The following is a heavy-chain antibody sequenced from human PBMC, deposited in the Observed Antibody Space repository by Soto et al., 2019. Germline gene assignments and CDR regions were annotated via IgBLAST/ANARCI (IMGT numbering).Heavy chain of an antibody. J-gene: IGHJ4*02. V-gene: IGHV3-11*06. CDR3: ARDEGITGTDDV. CDR1: GFTFSDYY. CDR2: ISSSSSYT. D-gene: IGHD1-20*01. Sequence: LRLSCAASGFTFSDYYMSWIRQAPGKGLEWVSYISSSSSYTNYADSAKGRFTISRDNAKNSLYLQMNSLRAEDTAVYYCARDEGITGTDDVWGQGTLVTVSS.